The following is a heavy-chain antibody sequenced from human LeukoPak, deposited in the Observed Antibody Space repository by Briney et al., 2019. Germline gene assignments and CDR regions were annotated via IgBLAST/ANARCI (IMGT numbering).Heavy chain of an antibody. J-gene: IGHJ6*03. Sequence: GGSLRLSCAASGFTFSAYWMTWVRQAPGRGLEWVANIKQEGSENYYEASVRGRFTISRDNAKNSLFLQMSSLRVEDTAVYYCARENIEYCSSASCYGVGRYYYYMDVWGKGTTVTVSS. CDR1: GFTFSAYW. V-gene: IGHV3-7*01. CDR3: ARENIEYCSSASCYGVGRYYYYMDV. CDR2: IKQEGSEN. D-gene: IGHD2-2*01.